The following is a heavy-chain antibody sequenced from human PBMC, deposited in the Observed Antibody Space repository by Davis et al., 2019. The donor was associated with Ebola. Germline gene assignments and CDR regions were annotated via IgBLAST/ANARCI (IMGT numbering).Heavy chain of an antibody. D-gene: IGHD5-18*01. Sequence: PGGSLRLSCAASGFTVSSNYMSWVRQAPGKGLEWVSVLYSGGSTYYADSVKGRFTISRDNSKNTLYLQMNSLRAEDTAVYYCARGADTAMATYGMDVWGQGTTVTVSS. CDR2: LYSGGST. CDR1: GFTVSSNY. J-gene: IGHJ6*02. CDR3: ARGADTAMATYGMDV. V-gene: IGHV3-53*01.